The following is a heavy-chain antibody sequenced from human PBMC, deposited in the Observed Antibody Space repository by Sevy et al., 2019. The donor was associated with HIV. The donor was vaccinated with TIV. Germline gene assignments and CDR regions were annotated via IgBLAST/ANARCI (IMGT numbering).Heavy chain of an antibody. J-gene: IGHJ4*02. Sequence: GGSLILSCAASGFTFSSYGMHWVRQAPGKGLEWVAVISYDGSNKYYADSVKGRFTISRDNSKNTLYLQMNSLRAEDTAVYYCAKGEFDYWGQGTLVTVSS. CDR1: GFTFSSYG. V-gene: IGHV3-30*18. CDR3: AKGEFDY. CDR2: ISYDGSNK. D-gene: IGHD1-26*01.